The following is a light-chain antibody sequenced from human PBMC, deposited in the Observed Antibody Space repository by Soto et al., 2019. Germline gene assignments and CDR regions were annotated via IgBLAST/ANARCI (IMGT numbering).Light chain of an antibody. CDR2: EVT. Sequence: QSALTQPASVSGSPGQSITISCTGTSSDVGDYNYVSWYQQHPGKAPKLFVFEVTGRPSGVSNRFSGSKSGSTASLTISGLRAEDEVDYYCSSYTTTSTLVVFGGGTKVTVL. CDR1: SSDVGDYNY. V-gene: IGLV2-14*01. J-gene: IGLJ3*02. CDR3: SSYTTTSTLVV.